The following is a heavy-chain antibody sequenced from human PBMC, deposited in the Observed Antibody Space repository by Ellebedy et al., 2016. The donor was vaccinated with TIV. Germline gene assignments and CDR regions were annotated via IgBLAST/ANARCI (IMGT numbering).Heavy chain of an antibody. D-gene: IGHD3-10*01. CDR3: AHFGLGARNFDY. Sequence: SGPTLVKPTQTLTLTCTFSGFSLSTSGAGVGWIRQPPGKALEWLALIYWDDDKRYSPSLKSRLTITKDTSKNQVVLTMTNMDPVDTATYYCAHFGLGARNFDYWGQGTLVTVSS. J-gene: IGHJ4*02. V-gene: IGHV2-5*02. CDR1: GFSLSTSGAG. CDR2: IYWDDDK.